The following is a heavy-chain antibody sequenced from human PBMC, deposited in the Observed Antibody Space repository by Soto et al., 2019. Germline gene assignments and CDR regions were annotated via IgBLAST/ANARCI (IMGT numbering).Heavy chain of an antibody. V-gene: IGHV4-30-2*01. Sequence: ASEPLSLTCAVAGGTIISGGYSWSWHRQPPGKGLEWIGYIYHSGSTYYNPSLKSRVTISVDRSKNQFSLKLSSVTAADTAVYYCARGTWITLDFQHWGQGTLVTVSS. J-gene: IGHJ1*01. CDR1: GGTIISGGYS. D-gene: IGHD3-10*01. CDR3: ARGTWITLDFQH. CDR2: IYHSGST.